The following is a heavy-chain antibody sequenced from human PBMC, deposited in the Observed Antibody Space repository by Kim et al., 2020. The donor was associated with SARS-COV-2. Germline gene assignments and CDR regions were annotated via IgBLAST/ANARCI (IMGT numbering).Heavy chain of an antibody. V-gene: IGHV4-59*13. CDR1: GDSISSYY. CDR2: IYYSGST. CDR3: AREIVGATTLDY. Sequence: SETLSLTCTVSGDSISSYYWSWIRQPPGQGLEWIGYIYYSGSTNYNPSLKSRVTISVDTSKNQFSLKLSSVTAADTAVYYCAREIVGATTLDYWGQGTLVTVSS. J-gene: IGHJ4*02. D-gene: IGHD1-26*01.